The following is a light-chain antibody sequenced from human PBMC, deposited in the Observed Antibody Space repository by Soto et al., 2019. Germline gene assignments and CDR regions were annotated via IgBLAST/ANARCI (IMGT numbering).Light chain of an antibody. Sequence: EIVMTQSPATLSVSPGERATLSCRASQSVSSNLAWYQQKPGQASRLLIYGASTRATGIPARFSGCWSGTEFTLTISSLQSEDFAVYYCQQYNNWPGTFGQGTKVEIK. CDR1: QSVSSN. J-gene: IGKJ1*01. CDR3: QQYNNWPGT. V-gene: IGKV3-15*01. CDR2: GAS.